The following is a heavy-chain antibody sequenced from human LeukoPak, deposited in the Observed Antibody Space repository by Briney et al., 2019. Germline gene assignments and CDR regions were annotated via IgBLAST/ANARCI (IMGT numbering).Heavy chain of an antibody. J-gene: IGHJ4*02. Sequence: PSETLSLTCTVSGGSISSSSYYWGWIRQPPGKGLEWIGSIYYNGSNYYNPSLKSRVTISVDTSKNQYSLKLSSVTAADTAVYYCARHTPSSSSRNYDSSGSTVFDYLGQGTLVTVSS. CDR2: IYYNGSN. CDR1: GGSISSSSYY. V-gene: IGHV4-39*07. D-gene: IGHD3-22*01. CDR3: ARHTPSSSSRNYDSSGSTVFDY.